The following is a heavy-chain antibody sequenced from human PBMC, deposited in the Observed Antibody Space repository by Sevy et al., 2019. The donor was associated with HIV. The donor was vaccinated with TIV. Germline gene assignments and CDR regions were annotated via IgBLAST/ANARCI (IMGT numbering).Heavy chain of an antibody. CDR3: AILGTYYYDGSGYYYQVPSDY. D-gene: IGHD3-22*01. V-gene: IGHV3-23*01. J-gene: IGHJ4*02. CDR1: GFTFSSYA. Sequence: GGSLRLSYAASGFTFSSYAMSWVRQAPGKGLEWVSTISGSGGSTYYADSVKGRFTISRDNFKNTLYLQMNSLRAEDTAVYYCAILGTYYYDGSGYYYQVPSDYWGQGTLVTVSS. CDR2: ISGSGGST.